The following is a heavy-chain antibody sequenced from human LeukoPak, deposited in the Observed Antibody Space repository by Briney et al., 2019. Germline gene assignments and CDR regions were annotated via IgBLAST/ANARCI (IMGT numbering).Heavy chain of an antibody. J-gene: IGHJ6*03. CDR2: IKSKTDGGTT. V-gene: IGHV3-15*01. CDR1: GFTFSNAW. Sequence: GGSLRLSCAASGFTFSNAWMSWVRQAPGKGLEWVGRIKSKTDGGTTDYAAPVKGRFTISRDDSKNTLYLQMNSLKTEDTAVYYCTTVGAPRGYYTKAGFYYYYYMDVWGKGTTVTVSS. D-gene: IGHD3-3*01. CDR3: TTVGAPRGYYTKAGFYYYYYMDV.